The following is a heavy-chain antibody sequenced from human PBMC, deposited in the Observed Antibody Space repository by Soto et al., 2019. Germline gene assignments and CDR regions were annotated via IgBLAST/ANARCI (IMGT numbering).Heavy chain of an antibody. CDR1: GGSINSYY. CDR2: VHHSWGS. CDR3: VRLGYGPLCGLVDV. J-gene: IGHJ6*02. D-gene: IGHD2-2*01. V-gene: IGHV4-59*08. Sequence: QVQLQESGPGLVKPSETLSLSCTVSGGSINSYYWSWIRQSPGKRMEWIGYVHHSWGSSYNPSLQSGVTTSLDTSKSQCCLTAAAVTATFSAGYYCVRLGYGPLCGLVDVWGQGSAVTVSS.